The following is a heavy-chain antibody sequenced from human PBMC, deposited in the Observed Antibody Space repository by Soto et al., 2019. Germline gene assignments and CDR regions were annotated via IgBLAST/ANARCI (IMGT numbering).Heavy chain of an antibody. Sequence: ASVKVSCKASGYSFINYHMHWVRQAPGQGLEWMGIINPSGGSTTYAQKFQGRVTMTRDTSTSTVYMELSSLRSEDTAVYYCARDPYYDILTGLDYWGQGTLVTVSS. J-gene: IGHJ4*02. CDR1: GYSFINYH. V-gene: IGHV1-46*03. CDR2: INPSGGST. D-gene: IGHD3-9*01. CDR3: ARDPYYDILTGLDY.